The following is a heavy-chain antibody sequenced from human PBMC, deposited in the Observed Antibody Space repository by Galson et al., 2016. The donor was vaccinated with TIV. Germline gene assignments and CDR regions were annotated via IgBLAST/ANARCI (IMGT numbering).Heavy chain of an antibody. CDR3: ARGRGGEYFDY. Sequence: SLRLSCAASEFAFANFWMTWVRQAPGKGLEWVANIKQDGSEKYYVDSVKGRFTISRDNAKNSVYLQMDSLRADDTAVYYCARGRGGEYFDYWVQGTLVSVSS. D-gene: IGHD3-16*01. CDR2: IKQDGSEK. V-gene: IGHV3-7*03. J-gene: IGHJ4*02. CDR1: EFAFANFW.